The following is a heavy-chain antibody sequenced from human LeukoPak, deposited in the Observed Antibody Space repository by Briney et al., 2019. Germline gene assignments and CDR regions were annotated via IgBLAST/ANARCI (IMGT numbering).Heavy chain of an antibody. J-gene: IGHJ4*02. D-gene: IGHD2-2*03. CDR3: ARVDPKAPGDYS. Sequence: GGSLSLSCAASGFTFSSYWMHWVRQAPGKGLVWDSRINSDGSSTKYADSVKGRFTISRDNAKNTLYVQMNNLRAEDTAVYYCARVDPKAPGDYSWGRGTLVTVSS. V-gene: IGHV3-74*03. CDR2: INSDGSST. CDR1: GFTFSSYW.